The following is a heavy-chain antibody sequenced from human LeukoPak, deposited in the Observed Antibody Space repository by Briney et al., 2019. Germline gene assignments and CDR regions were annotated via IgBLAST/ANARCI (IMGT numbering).Heavy chain of an antibody. Sequence: SGPTLVKPTQTLTLTCTFSGFSLSTRGVGVCWVRQPPGKALEWLALIYWNDDNSYSPSLKSRITITKDTSKNQVVLTMTNMDPVDTATYYCAHRRWQLGYGWFDPWGQGTLVTVSS. CDR3: AHRRWQLGYGWFDP. CDR1: GFSLSTRGVG. J-gene: IGHJ5*02. V-gene: IGHV2-5*01. D-gene: IGHD6-6*01. CDR2: IYWNDDN.